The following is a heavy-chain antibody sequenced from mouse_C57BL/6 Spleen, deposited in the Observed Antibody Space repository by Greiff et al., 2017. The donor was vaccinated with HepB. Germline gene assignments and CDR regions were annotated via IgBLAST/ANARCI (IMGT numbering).Heavy chain of an antibody. J-gene: IGHJ2*01. Sequence: DVQLVESGGGLVKPGASLKLSCAASGFTFSSYTMSWVRQTPEKRLEWVATISGGGGNTYYPDSVKGRITISRDNAKTTMYLQMSSLSSEDTAFYYCASRGHRLWLYYFDYWGQGTTLTVSS. CDR2: ISGGGGNT. CDR3: ASRGHRLWLYYFDY. CDR1: GFTFSSYT. V-gene: IGHV5-9*01. D-gene: IGHD2-2*01.